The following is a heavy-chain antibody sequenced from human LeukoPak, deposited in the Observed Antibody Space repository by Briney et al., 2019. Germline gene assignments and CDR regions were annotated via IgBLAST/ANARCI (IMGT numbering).Heavy chain of an antibody. J-gene: IGHJ4*02. D-gene: IGHD1-14*01. CDR2: INQGGSDK. CDR1: GFTFSSYG. Sequence: GGSLRLSCAASGFTFSSYGMHWVRQAPGKGLEWVANINQGGSDKYYVDSVKGRFTISRDNANNLLYLQMNSLRGEDTAAYYCTRDRSRAEDDWGQGTLVTVSS. V-gene: IGHV3-7*01. CDR3: TRDRSRAEDD.